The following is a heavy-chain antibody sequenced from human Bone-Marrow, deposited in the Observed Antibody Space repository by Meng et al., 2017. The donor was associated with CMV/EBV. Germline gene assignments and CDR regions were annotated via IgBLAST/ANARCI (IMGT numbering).Heavy chain of an antibody. CDR3: AREGGGYNWFDP. CDR2: INWNGGST. V-gene: IGHV3-20*01. D-gene: IGHD2-15*01. CDR1: GFTFDDYG. Sequence: GESLKISCAASGFTFDDYGMSWVRQAPGKGLEWVSGINWNGGSTGYADSVKGRFTISRDNAKNSLYLQMNSLRAEDTALYHCAREGGGYNWFDPWGQGTLVTVSS. J-gene: IGHJ5*02.